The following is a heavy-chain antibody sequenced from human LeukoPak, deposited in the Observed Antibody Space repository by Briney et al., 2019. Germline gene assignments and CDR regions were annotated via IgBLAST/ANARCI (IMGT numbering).Heavy chain of an antibody. D-gene: IGHD6-13*01. CDR2: IESNPDGGRA. CDR1: GLTFSNAW. Sequence: GGSLRLSCTASGLTFSNAWMTWVRQAPGKGLEWVGRIESNPDGGRADYAAPVKGRFTISRDDSKNTLYLEMNGLQTEDTGFYYCTTDRRYSLPDCWGQGTLVTVSS. CDR3: TTDRRYSLPDC. V-gene: IGHV3-15*04. J-gene: IGHJ4*02.